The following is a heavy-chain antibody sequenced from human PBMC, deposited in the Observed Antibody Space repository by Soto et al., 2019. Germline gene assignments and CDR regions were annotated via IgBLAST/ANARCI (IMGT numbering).Heavy chain of an antibody. CDR1: GGSISTYY. D-gene: IGHD6-19*01. J-gene: IGHJ3*01. CDR2: IHDSGNT. Sequence: QVQLQESGPGLVKPSETLSLTCTVSGGSISTYYWSWIRQPPGKGLEWIGCIHDSGNTDSNPSLTSRATISLNTSQNQFPLKLSSVTAADTAVYYCARPYSSGWRGVFDVWGQGTLVTVSP. V-gene: IGHV4-59*08. CDR3: ARPYSSGWRGVFDV.